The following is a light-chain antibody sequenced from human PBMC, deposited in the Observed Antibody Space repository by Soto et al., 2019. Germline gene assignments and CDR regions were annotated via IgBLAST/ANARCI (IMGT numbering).Light chain of an antibody. Sequence: IQLTQSPSSLSAPVGDRVTITCRASQSISSYLNWYQQKPGKAPKPLIYAASSLQSGVPSRFSGSGSGTDFTLTISSLQPEDFATYYCQQSWTFGQGTKVDI. CDR1: QSISSY. V-gene: IGKV1-39*01. CDR3: QQSWT. CDR2: AAS. J-gene: IGKJ1*01.